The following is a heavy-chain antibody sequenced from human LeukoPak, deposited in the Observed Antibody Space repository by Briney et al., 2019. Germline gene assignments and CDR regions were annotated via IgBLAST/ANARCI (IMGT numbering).Heavy chain of an antibody. J-gene: IGHJ1*01. CDR2: ISYDGSNK. V-gene: IGHV3-30*03. Sequence: GSLRLSCAASGFTFSSYGMHWVRQAPGKGLEWVAVISYDGSNKYYADSVKGRFTISRDNSKNTLYLQMNSLRAEDTAGYYCERVLYSNPSLDHWGQDTLVTVSS. D-gene: IGHD6-13*01. CDR3: ERVLYSNPSLDH. CDR1: GFTFSSYG.